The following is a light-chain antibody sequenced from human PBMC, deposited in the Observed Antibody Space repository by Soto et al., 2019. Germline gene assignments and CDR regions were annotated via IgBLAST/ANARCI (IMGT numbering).Light chain of an antibody. CDR2: GAS. J-gene: IGKJ2*01. Sequence: EIVMTQSPATVSVSPGERATLYCRASQSVSNNLAWYQQKPGQAPRLLIYGASFRATGIPARFSGSGSGTEFTLTINSLQSEDFAVYYCQHYNNWPPYTFGQGTKVEIK. CDR3: QHYNNWPPYT. V-gene: IGKV3-15*01. CDR1: QSVSNN.